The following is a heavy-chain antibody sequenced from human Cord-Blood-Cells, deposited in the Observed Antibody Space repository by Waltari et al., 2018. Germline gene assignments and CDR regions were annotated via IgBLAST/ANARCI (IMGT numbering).Heavy chain of an antibody. CDR2: INHSGST. Sequence: QVQLQQWGAGLLKPSPTLSLTFPVSGGSFSGYYWSWIRQPPGKGLEWIGEINHSGSTNYNPSLKSRVTISVDTSKNQFSLKLSSVTAADTAVYYCARADSSGYDYWGQGTLVTVSS. J-gene: IGHJ4*02. D-gene: IGHD3-22*01. V-gene: IGHV4-34*01. CDR1: GGSFSGYY. CDR3: ARADSSGYDY.